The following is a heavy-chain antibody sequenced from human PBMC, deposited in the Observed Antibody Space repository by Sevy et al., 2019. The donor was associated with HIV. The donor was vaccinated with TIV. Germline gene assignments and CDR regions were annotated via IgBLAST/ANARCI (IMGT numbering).Heavy chain of an antibody. V-gene: IGHV4-31*03. CDR2: ISFSGST. Sequence: SETLSLTCTVSGGSISSGGYYWNWIRQHPGKGLEWIGYISFSGSTYYNPSLKSRVTISFDTSTNQFSLKLRSLTAADTSVYYCARDSACSSTSCYGDFFAYWGQGTLVTVSS. CDR3: ARDSACSSTSCYGDFFAY. CDR1: GGSISSGGYY. D-gene: IGHD2-2*01. J-gene: IGHJ4*02.